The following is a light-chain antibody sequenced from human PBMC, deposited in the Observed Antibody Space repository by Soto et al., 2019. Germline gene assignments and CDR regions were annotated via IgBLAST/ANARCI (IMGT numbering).Light chain of an antibody. J-gene: IGKJ2*01. Sequence: EIVMTQSPATLSASPGERDTLSCRASQSVSSNLAWYQQRPGQAPSLLIYGASTRATGIPARFSGGGSGTEFTLTISSLQSEDFAVYYCQQYNDWPPYTFGQGTKLEIK. CDR3: QQYNDWPPYT. CDR1: QSVSSN. CDR2: GAS. V-gene: IGKV3-15*01.